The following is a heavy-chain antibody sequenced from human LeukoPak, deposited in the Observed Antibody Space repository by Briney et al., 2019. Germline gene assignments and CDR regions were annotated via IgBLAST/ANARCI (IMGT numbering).Heavy chain of an antibody. CDR1: GYTFTAYY. D-gene: IGHD2-2*01. CDR3: AKARGLYCSSTSCYDCDV. CDR2: INPNSGGI. Sequence: WASVKVSCKASGYTFTAYYIHWVRQAPGQGLEWMGWINPNSGGINYAQKFQGRVTLTRDTSITTAYMELSRLRSDDTAVYYCAKARGLYCSSTSCYDCDVWGKGTTVTVSS. J-gene: IGHJ6*04. V-gene: IGHV1-2*02.